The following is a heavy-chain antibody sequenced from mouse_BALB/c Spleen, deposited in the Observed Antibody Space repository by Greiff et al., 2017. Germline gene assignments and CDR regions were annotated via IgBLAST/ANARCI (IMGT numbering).Heavy chain of an antibody. CDR1: GFTFSSYA. Sequence: DVHLVESGGGLVKPGGSLKLSCAASGFTFSSYAMSWVRQTPEKRLEWVASISSGGSTYYPDSVKGRFTISRDNARNILYLQMSSLRSEDTAMYYCARGGGYYDPFAYWGQGTLVTVSA. D-gene: IGHD2-3*01. J-gene: IGHJ3*01. CDR3: ARGGGYYDPFAY. CDR2: ISSGGST. V-gene: IGHV5-6-5*01.